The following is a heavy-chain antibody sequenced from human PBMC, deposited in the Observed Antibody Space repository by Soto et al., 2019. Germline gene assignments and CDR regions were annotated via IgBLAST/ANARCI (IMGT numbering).Heavy chain of an antibody. Sequence: EVQLLESGGGLVQPGGSLRLSCAASGFTFSSYAMSWVRQAPGKGLEWVGRIKSKTDGGTTDYAAPVKGRFTISRDDSKNTLYLQMNSLKTEDTAVYYCTTGSNPTVKFDYWGQGTLVTVSS. CDR3: TTGSNPTVKFDY. J-gene: IGHJ4*02. D-gene: IGHD4-17*01. V-gene: IGHV3-15*01. CDR1: GFTFSSYA. CDR2: IKSKTDGGTT.